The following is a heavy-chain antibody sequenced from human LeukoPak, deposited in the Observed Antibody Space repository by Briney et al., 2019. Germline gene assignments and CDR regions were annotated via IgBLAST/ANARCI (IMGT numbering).Heavy chain of an antibody. CDR2: INPSGGST. D-gene: IGHD6-6*01. Sequence: GPSVKVSCKASGYTFTSCYMHWVRQAPGQGLEWMGIINPSGGSTSYAQKFQGRVTMTRDTSISTAYMELSRLRSDDTAVYYCARDQRNLGRSSSSPGYWGQGTLVTVSS. V-gene: IGHV1-46*01. CDR3: ARDQRNLGRSSSSPGY. CDR1: GYTFTSCY. J-gene: IGHJ4*02.